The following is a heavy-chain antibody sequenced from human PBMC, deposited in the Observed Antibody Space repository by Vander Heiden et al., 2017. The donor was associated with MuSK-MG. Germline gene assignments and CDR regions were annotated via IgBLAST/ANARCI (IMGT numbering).Heavy chain of an antibody. V-gene: IGHV1-69*01. Sequence: QVQLVQSGAEVKKPGSSVTVYCKASGGTFSSYAISWVRQAPGQGLVWMGGITPIFGTANYAEKGQGRVTITADESTSTAYMVLSSMRDEDTSVYYCAVPRCSWYRYAFDTWGQGKMVTVS. CDR1: GGTFSSYA. CDR2: ITPIFGTA. D-gene: IGHD6-13*01. CDR3: AVPRCSWYRYAFDT. J-gene: IGHJ3*02.